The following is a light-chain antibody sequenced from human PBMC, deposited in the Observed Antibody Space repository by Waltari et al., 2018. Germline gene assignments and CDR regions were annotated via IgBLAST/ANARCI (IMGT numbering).Light chain of an antibody. Sequence: QSALTQPASVSGSPGQSIAISCTGTSSEVGAYNNVSWYQQHPAKAPKVTIYDVRKRPCGISSRFSGSKSDNTASLTVSGLQAEDEADYFCYSVAGYTTFYVFGSGTKVTVL. CDR1: SSEVGAYNN. J-gene: IGLJ1*01. CDR3: YSVAGYTTFYV. V-gene: IGLV2-23*02. CDR2: DVR.